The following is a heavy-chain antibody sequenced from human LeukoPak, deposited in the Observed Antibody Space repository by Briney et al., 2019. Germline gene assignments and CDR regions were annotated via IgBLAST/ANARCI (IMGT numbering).Heavy chain of an antibody. D-gene: IGHD6-19*01. Sequence: SETLSLTCTLSVGSINNYYWSWIRQPPGKGREWIGYIYYNGNTNYNPSLKSRVTISVDTSKNQFSLKLSSVTAADTAVYFCAREYGSGLSWFDPWGQGTLVTVSS. J-gene: IGHJ5*02. CDR3: AREYGSGLSWFDP. CDR2: IYYNGNT. CDR1: VGSINNYY. V-gene: IGHV4-59*01.